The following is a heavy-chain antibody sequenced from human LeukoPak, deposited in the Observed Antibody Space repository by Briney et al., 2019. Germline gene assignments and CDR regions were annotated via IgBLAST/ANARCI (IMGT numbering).Heavy chain of an antibody. Sequence: SETLSLTCTVSGGSISSGSYYWSWIRQPPGKGLEWIGEINHSGSTNYNPSLKSRVTISVDTSKNQFSLKLSSVTAADTAVYYCARPNYYGSGSYEYWGQGTLVTVSS. J-gene: IGHJ4*02. D-gene: IGHD3-10*01. CDR2: INHSGST. CDR3: ARPNYYGSGSYEY. V-gene: IGHV4-39*07. CDR1: GGSISSGSYY.